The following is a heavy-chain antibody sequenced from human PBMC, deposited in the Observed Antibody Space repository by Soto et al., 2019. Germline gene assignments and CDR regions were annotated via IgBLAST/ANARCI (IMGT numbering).Heavy chain of an antibody. CDR2: IYHSGST. V-gene: IGHV4-30-2*01. CDR1: GGSISSGGYS. Sequence: QLQLQESGSGLVKPSQTLSLTCAVSGGSISSGGYSWSWIRQPPGKGLEWIGYIYHSGSTYYNPSLKSRVTISVDRSKNQVSLKLSSVTAADTAVYYCARVAAAGYYYGMDVWGQGTTVTVSS. D-gene: IGHD6-13*01. CDR3: ARVAAAGYYYGMDV. J-gene: IGHJ6*02.